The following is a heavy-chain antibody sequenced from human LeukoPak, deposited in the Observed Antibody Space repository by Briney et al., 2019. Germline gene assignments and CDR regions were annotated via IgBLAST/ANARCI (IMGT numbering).Heavy chain of an antibody. D-gene: IGHD5-24*01. Sequence: ASRKLSCKAFGYTFTGYWMHWVPQSPRQRREWRGGISPSGGSTIYAQKFKGRVTLTRDMSTSTDYLELSSLRSEDTAVYYCARDNSVRDEAWWFNPWGQGTLVTVSS. CDR1: GYTFTGYW. CDR3: ARDNSVRDEAWWFNP. J-gene: IGHJ5*02. V-gene: IGHV1-46*01. CDR2: ISPSGGST.